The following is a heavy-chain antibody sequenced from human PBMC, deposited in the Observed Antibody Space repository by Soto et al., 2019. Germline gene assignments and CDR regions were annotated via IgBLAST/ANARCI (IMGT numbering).Heavy chain of an antibody. CDR2: RSYDGSNK. Sequence: GGSLRLSCAASGFTFSSYAMHWVRQAPGKGLEWAAFRSYDGSNKYYADSVKGRFTISRDNSKNTLYLQMNSLRDEDTAVYYCARGSAEGSSGNWYFDLRGRGTLVTVSS. J-gene: IGHJ2*01. V-gene: IGHV3-30*04. CDR3: ARGSAEGSSGNWYFDL. CDR1: GFTFSSYA. D-gene: IGHD6-13*01.